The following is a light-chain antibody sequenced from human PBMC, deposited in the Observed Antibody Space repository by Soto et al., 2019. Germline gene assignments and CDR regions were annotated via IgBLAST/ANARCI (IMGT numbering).Light chain of an antibody. CDR2: EVS. V-gene: IGLV2-8*01. J-gene: IGLJ1*01. CDR1: SSDVGGYNY. Sequence: QSVLTQPPSASGSPGQSVTISCTGTSSDVGGYNYVSWYQQHPGKAPKLMIYEVSKRPSGVHDRFSGSKSGNTASLTVSGLHADDEADYYCSSYAGSNRVFGTGTKVTVL. CDR3: SSYAGSNRV.